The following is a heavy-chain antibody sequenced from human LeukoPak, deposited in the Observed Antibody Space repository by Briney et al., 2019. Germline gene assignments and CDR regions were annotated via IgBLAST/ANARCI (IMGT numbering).Heavy chain of an antibody. CDR3: ARSDTHHIHSSSWHFDY. Sequence: PSETLSLSCTVSGGSITGYSWSWIRQPPGKGLEWIGYSSYSGSSNYNPSLKSRVTISVDTSKTQFSLYLNSVTAADTAVYYCARSDTHHIHSSSWHFDYWGQGTLVTVSS. V-gene: IGHV4-59*01. D-gene: IGHD6-13*01. CDR2: SSYSGSS. J-gene: IGHJ4*02. CDR1: GGSITGYS.